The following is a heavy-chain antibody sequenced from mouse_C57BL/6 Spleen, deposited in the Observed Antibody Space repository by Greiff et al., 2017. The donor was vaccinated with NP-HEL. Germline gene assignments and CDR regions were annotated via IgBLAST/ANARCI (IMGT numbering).Heavy chain of an antibody. D-gene: IGHD1-1*01. V-gene: IGHV1-81*01. CDR1: GYTFTSYG. J-gene: IGHJ4*01. Sequence: QVQLQQSGAELARPGASVKLSCKASGYTFTSYGISWVKQRTGQGLEWIGEIYPRSGNTYYNEKFKGKATLTADKSSSTAYMERRSLTSEDSAVYFCARGGLYGSVYAMDYWGQGTSVTVSS. CDR2: IYPRSGNT. CDR3: ARGGLYGSVYAMDY.